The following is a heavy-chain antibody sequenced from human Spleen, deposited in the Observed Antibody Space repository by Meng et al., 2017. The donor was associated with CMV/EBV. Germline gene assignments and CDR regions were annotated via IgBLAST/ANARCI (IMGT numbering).Heavy chain of an antibody. CDR1: GGSFSGYY. J-gene: IGHJ4*02. D-gene: IGHD6-19*01. CDR3: ARVGRYRPFDY. CDR2: INHSGST. V-gene: IGHV4-34*01. Sequence: SLTCAVYGGSFSGYYWSWIRQPPGKGLEWIGEINHSGSTNYNPSLKSRVTISVETSKNQFSLKLSSVTAADTAVYYCARVGRYRPFDYWGQGTLVTVSS.